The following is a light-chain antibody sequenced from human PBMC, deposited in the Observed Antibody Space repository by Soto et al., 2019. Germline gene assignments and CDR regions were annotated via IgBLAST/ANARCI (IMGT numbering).Light chain of an antibody. J-gene: IGLJ1*01. CDR3: TSYTSSTPFYV. Sequence: QCAFSEPASVSGSPGQTIAIPWTGVRSDVDGYDYVSWYQQHPGQAPQLLIYDVYNRPSGVSHRFSGSKSGDTASLTISGLQAEDEADYYCTSYTSSTPFYVFGTGTKVTVL. CDR1: RSDVDGYDY. V-gene: IGLV2-14*03. CDR2: DVY.